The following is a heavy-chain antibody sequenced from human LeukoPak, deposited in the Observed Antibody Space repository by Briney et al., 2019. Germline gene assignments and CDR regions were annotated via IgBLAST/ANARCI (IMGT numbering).Heavy chain of an antibody. D-gene: IGHD2-2*01. CDR1: GYTFTGYY. CDR2: INPSGGST. V-gene: IGHV1-46*01. CDR3: ARAPTVSVGYCSSASCQADY. Sequence: ASEKVSCKASGYTFTGYYMHWVRQAPGQGLEWMGIINPSGGSTSYAQKFQGRVTMTRDTSTSTVYMELSSLRSEDTAVYYCARAPTVSVGYCSSASCQADYWGQGTLVTVSS. J-gene: IGHJ4*02.